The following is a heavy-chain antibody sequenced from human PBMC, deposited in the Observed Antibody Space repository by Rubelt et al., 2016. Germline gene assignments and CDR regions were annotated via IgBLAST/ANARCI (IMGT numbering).Heavy chain of an antibody. D-gene: IGHD5-24*01. Sequence: QVQLQQWGAGLLKPSETLSLTCAVYGGSFSGYYWSWIRQPPGQGLEWIGEINHSGSTNYNPSLKSRVTISVDTSKNQFSLKLSSVTAADTAVYYCARMAGNYYGMDVWGQGTTVTVSS. CDR2: INHSGST. J-gene: IGHJ6*02. CDR3: ARMAGNYYGMDV. CDR1: GGSFSGYY. V-gene: IGHV4-34*02.